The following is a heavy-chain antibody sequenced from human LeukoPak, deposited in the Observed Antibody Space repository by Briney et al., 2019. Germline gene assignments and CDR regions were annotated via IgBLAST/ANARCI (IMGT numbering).Heavy chain of an antibody. D-gene: IGHD3-22*01. CDR1: GGTFSSYA. CDR3: ARMALSAYYDSSGYYSYYFDY. V-gene: IGHV1-18*01. J-gene: IGHJ4*02. Sequence: ASVKVSCKASGGTFSSYAIGWVRQAPGQGLEWMGWISAYNGNTNYAQKLQGRVTMTTDTSTSTAYMELRSLRSGDTAVYYCARMALSAYYDSSGYYSYYFDYWGQGTLVTVSS. CDR2: ISAYNGNT.